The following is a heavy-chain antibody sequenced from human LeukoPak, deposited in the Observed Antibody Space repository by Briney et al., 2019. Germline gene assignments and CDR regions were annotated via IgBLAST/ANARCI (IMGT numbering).Heavy chain of an antibody. J-gene: IGHJ4*02. V-gene: IGHV3-23*01. CDR1: GFTFSSYA. Sequence: GGSLRLSCAASGFTFSSYAMSWVRQAPGKGLGWVSGISGRGDNTYYADSVKGRFTISRDNSKNTLYVQVNSLGTEDTAAYYCAKGSYYDSSGSFYFDYWGQGTLVTVSS. CDR3: AKGSYYDSSGSFYFDY. D-gene: IGHD3-22*01. CDR2: ISGRGDNT.